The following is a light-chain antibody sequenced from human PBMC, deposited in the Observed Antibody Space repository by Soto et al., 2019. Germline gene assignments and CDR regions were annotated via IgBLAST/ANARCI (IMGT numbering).Light chain of an antibody. J-gene: IGLJ2*01. Sequence: QSALTQPASVSGSPGQSITISCTGSSSDIGAYDSVSWYQQHPGKAPRLVIYEVSDRPSGVSNRFSASKTGRTASLTISGLQPEDEADYYCCSYAGSSSVVFGGGTKLTVL. CDR1: SSDIGAYDS. CDR3: CSYAGSSSVV. V-gene: IGLV2-14*01. CDR2: EVS.